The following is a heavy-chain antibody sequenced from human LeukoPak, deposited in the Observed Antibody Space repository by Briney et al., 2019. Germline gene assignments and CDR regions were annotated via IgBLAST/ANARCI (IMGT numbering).Heavy chain of an antibody. Sequence: KTSETLSLTCTVSGGSISSSSYYWGWIRQPPGKGLEWIGSIYYSGSTYYNPSLKSRVTISVDTSKNQFSLKLSSVTAADTAVYYCARTAPVGARARGGYFDYWGQGTLVTVSS. CDR2: IYYSGST. V-gene: IGHV4-39*01. D-gene: IGHD1-26*01. CDR3: ARTAPVGARARGGYFDY. J-gene: IGHJ4*02. CDR1: GGSISSSSYY.